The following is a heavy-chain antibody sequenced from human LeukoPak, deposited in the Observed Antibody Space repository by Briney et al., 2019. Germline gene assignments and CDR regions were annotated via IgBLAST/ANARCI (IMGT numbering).Heavy chain of an antibody. CDR1: GASFSGYY. CDR2: INHSGST. J-gene: IGHJ4*02. V-gene: IGHV4-34*01. CDR3: ARGSRGVGRHNIVVVPAAIPRYYFDY. D-gene: IGHD2-2*02. Sequence: SQTLSLTCAVYGASFSGYYWSWIRQPPGKGLEWIGEINHSGSTNYNPSLKSRVTISVDTSKNQFSLKLSSVTAADTAVYYCARGSRGVGRHNIVVVPAAIPRYYFDYWGQGTLVTVSS.